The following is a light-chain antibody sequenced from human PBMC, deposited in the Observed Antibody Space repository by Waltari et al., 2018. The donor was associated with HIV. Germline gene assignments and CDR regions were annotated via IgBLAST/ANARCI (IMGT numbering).Light chain of an antibody. CDR3: YSASDNNEV. Sequence: SYELTQPSSVSVSPGQTARITCSGDVVTKKYARWFQQKPGQAPVLLIYKDSERPSGIPERFSGSSSGTTVTLTISWAQVEDEADYYCYSASDNNEVFGGGTKLTVL. CDR1: VVTKKY. V-gene: IGLV3-27*01. CDR2: KDS. J-gene: IGLJ3*02.